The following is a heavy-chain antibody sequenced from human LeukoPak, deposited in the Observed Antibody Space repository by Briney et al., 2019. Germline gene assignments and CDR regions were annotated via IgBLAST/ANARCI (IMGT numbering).Heavy chain of an antibody. J-gene: IGHJ4*02. Sequence: SETLSLTCTVSGGSISSGGYYWSWIRQHPGKGLEWIGYIYYSGSTYYNPSPKSRVTISVDTSKNQFSLKLSSVTAADTAVYYCAREYDYGDYTAGYWGQGTLVTVSS. CDR1: GGSISSGGYY. CDR2: IYYSGST. V-gene: IGHV4-31*03. D-gene: IGHD4-17*01. CDR3: AREYDYGDYTAGY.